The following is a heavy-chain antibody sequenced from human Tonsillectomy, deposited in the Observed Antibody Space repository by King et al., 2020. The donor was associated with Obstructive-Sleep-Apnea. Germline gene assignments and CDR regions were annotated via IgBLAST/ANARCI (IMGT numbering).Heavy chain of an antibody. D-gene: IGHD3-10*01. Sequence: QLQESGPGLVKPSETLSLTCTVSGGSLSGFHWTWIRQPPGKGLEWIGFISNTGSTSYSPSLKSRVTISVDTSRNQFSLGLSSVTAADTAVYFCARSLHPSGSFYPNFDYWGQGTLVTVSS. CDR1: GGSLSGFH. J-gene: IGHJ4*02. CDR3: ARSLHPSGSFYPNFDY. CDR2: ISNTGST. V-gene: IGHV4-59*08.